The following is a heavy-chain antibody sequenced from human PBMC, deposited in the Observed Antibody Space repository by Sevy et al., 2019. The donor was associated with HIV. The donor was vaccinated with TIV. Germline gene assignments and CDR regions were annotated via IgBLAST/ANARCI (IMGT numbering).Heavy chain of an antibody. J-gene: IGHJ6*02. D-gene: IGHD5-18*01. Sequence: SETLSLTCTVSGGSISSSSYYWGWIRQPPGKGLEWIGSIYYSGGTYYNPSLKSRVTISVDTSKNQFSLKLSSVTAADTAVYYCASLDTDYYYGMDVWGQGTTVTVSS. CDR2: IYYSGGT. V-gene: IGHV4-39*01. CDR3: ASLDTDYYYGMDV. CDR1: GGSISSSSYY.